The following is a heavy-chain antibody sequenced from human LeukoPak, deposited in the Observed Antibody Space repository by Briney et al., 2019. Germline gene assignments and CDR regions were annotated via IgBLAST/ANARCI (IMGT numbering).Heavy chain of an antibody. D-gene: IGHD3-22*01. CDR1: SGSISSGRYY. CDR2: IYHSGST. V-gene: IGHV4-61*01. J-gene: IGHJ4*02. Sequence: SETLSLTCTVSSGSISSGRYYWSWIRQPPGMGLEWIGFIYHSGSTNYNPSLKSRVTISVDTSKNQFSLKLSSVTAADTAVYYCARGRGSGYYYDYWGQGTLVTVSS. CDR3: ARGRGSGYYYDY.